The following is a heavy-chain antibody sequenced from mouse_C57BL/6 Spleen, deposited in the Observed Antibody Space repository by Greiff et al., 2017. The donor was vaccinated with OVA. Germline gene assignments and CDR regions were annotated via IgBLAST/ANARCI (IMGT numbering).Heavy chain of an antibody. Sequence: EVQVVESGGDLVKPGGSLKLSCAASGFTFSSYGMSWVRQTPDKRLEWVATISSGGSYTYYPDSVKGRFTISRDNAKNTLYLQMSSLKSEDTAMYYCATYYDYDWFAYWGQGTLVTVSA. CDR3: ATYYDYDWFAY. V-gene: IGHV5-6*01. CDR2: ISSGGSYT. CDR1: GFTFSSYG. J-gene: IGHJ3*01. D-gene: IGHD2-4*01.